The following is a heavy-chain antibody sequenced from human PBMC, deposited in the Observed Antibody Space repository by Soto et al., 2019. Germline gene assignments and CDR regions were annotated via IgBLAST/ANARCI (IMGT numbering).Heavy chain of an antibody. CDR2: IYHSGST. CDR3: APSKIFFFQCGGSHHVPLGF. J-gene: IGHJ4*02. Sequence: PSETLSLTCAVSGGSLSNYYWSWIRQPPGKGLEWIGEIYHSGSTNYNPSLKSRVTISVDTSKNQFYLKLSSVTAADTAVYYCAPSKIFFFQCGGSHHVPLGFWGRGTLVTVSS. CDR1: GGSLSNYY. V-gene: IGHV4-34*01. D-gene: IGHD2-21*01.